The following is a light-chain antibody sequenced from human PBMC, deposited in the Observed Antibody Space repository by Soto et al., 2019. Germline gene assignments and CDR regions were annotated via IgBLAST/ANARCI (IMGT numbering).Light chain of an antibody. CDR2: QVS. Sequence: DVVMTQSPLSLPVTLGQPASISCRSSQSLAYVDGNTYLNWFQQRPGQSPRRLIYQVSNRDSGVPDRFSGSGLGTDFTLKISRVEADDVGVYYCMQGTHWPPYTFGQGTKLEIK. V-gene: IGKV2-30*01. CDR1: QSLAYVDGNTY. J-gene: IGKJ2*01. CDR3: MQGTHWPPYT.